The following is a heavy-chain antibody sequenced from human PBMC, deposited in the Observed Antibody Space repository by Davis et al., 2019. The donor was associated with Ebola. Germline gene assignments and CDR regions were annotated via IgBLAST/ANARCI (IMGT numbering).Heavy chain of an antibody. V-gene: IGHV4-59*01. Sequence: MPSATLSLTCTVSGGSISSYYWSWIRQPPGKGLEWIGYIYYSGSTNYNPSLKSRVIISVDTPKNQFSLKLSSVTAADTAVYYCARSRSCTNGVCYTGWFDPWGQGTLVTVSS. CDR1: GGSISSYY. CDR2: IYYSGST. D-gene: IGHD2-8*01. CDR3: ARSRSCTNGVCYTGWFDP. J-gene: IGHJ5*02.